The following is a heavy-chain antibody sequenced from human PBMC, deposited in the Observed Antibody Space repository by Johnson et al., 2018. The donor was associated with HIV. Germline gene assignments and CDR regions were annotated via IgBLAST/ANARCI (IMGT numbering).Heavy chain of an antibody. CDR3: AREIIAARPSAFDI. V-gene: IGHV3-64*01. CDR1: GFTFSSYA. Sequence: VQLVESGGGLIQPGGSLRLSCAASGFTFSSYAMHWVRQAPGKGLEYFSAISNNGDSTYYANSVKDRFTISRDNSKNTLYLQMNSLRAEDTAVYYCAREIIAARPSAFDIWGQGTMVTVSS. CDR2: ISNNGDST. J-gene: IGHJ3*02. D-gene: IGHD6-6*01.